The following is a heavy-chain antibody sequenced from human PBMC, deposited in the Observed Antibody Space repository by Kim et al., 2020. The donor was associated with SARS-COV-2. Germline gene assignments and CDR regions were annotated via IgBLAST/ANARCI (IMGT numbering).Heavy chain of an antibody. CDR1: GFTFSSYA. Sequence: GGSLRLSCAASGFTFSSYAMHWVRQAPGKGLEWVAVISYDGSNKYYVDSVKGRFTISRDNSKNTLYLQMNSLRAEDTAVYYCARDPEYSYYFDYWGQGTLVTVSS. V-gene: IGHV3-30*04. J-gene: IGHJ4*02. CDR2: ISYDGSNK. CDR3: ARDPEYSYYFDY. D-gene: IGHD2-15*01.